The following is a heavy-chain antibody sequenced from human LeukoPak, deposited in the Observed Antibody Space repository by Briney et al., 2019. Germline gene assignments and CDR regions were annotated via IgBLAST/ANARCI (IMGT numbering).Heavy chain of an antibody. CDR1: GFIFNDYW. J-gene: IGHJ5*02. Sequence: GSLRLSFTASGFIFNDYWMSWVRRAPGKGLEWVANIKQDGGEKYYVDSVKGRFTISRDNAKNSLYLQMSSLRAEDTAVYYRARDLSDSSGYYYPNWFDPWGQGTLVTVSS. CDR3: ARDLSDSSGYYYPNWFDP. D-gene: IGHD3-22*01. V-gene: IGHV3-7*01. CDR2: IKQDGGEK.